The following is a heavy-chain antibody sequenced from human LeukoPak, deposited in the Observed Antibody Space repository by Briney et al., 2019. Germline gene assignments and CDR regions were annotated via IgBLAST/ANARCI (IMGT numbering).Heavy chain of an antibody. D-gene: IGHD3-22*01. V-gene: IGHV4-59*01. CDR2: LYYSGST. Sequence: SETLSLICSVSGGSMSSYYWSWIRQPPGKGLEWIGYLYYSGSTNYNPSLKSRVTISVDTSKRQFSLKLTSVTAADTAVYYCARGSNYYDSSGRHAFDIWGQRSMVTVSS. J-gene: IGHJ3*02. CDR3: ARGSNYYDSSGRHAFDI. CDR1: GGSMSSYY.